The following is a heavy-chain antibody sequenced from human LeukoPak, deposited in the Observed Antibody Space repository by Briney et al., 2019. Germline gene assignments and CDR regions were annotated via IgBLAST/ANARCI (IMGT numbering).Heavy chain of an antibody. D-gene: IGHD1-26*01. CDR2: IKQDGSEK. CDR1: GFTFSSYW. V-gene: IGHV3-7*01. CDR3: ARVQWELRGVGSYFEY. J-gene: IGHJ4*02. Sequence: GGSLRLSCVVSGFTFSSYWMSWVRQAPGKGLEWVANIKQDGSEKYYVDSVKGRFTMSRDNAENSLYLQMNSLRAEDTAVYYCARVQWELRGVGSYFEYWGQGALVTVSS.